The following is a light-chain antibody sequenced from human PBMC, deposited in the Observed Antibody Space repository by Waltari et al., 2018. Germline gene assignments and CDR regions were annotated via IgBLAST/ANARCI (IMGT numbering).Light chain of an antibody. Sequence: QSALTQPASVSGSPGQSITISCTGTSSDVGTYNFVSWYQHHPGKPPRLMIYDVSNRPSGVSNRFSGSKSGNTASLTISGLQAEDEADYSCSSSTSSNTLVFGGGTKLTVL. J-gene: IGLJ2*01. V-gene: IGLV2-14*03. CDR2: DVS. CDR3: SSSTSSNTLV. CDR1: SSDVGTYNF.